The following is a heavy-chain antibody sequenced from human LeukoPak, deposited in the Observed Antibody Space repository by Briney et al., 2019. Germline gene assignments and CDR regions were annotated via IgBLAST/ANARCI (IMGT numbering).Heavy chain of an antibody. CDR1: GFTVSSNY. D-gene: IGHD6-6*01. Sequence: GGSLRLSCAASGFTVSSNYMSWVRQAPGKGLEWVSVIYSGGSTYYADSVKGRFTTSRDNSKNTLYLQMNSLRAEDTAVYYCARETSSSVSGPYYYYMDVWGKGTTVTVSS. J-gene: IGHJ6*03. CDR2: IYSGGST. V-gene: IGHV3-66*02. CDR3: ARETSSSVSGPYYYYMDV.